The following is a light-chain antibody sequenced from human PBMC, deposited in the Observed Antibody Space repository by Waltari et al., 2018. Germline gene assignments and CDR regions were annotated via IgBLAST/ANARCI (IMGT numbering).Light chain of an antibody. J-gene: IGLJ2*01. Sequence: QSALTQPASVSGSPGQSITISCPGTSRAVGNYKLVSWYQQHPGKAPKLMIYAVSTRPSGVSDRFSGSKSGDMASLTISGLQPEDEAEYFCSSYAGSSKGVFGGGTKVTVL. CDR2: AVS. CDR3: SSYAGSSKGV. CDR1: SRAVGNYKL. V-gene: IGLV2-23*02.